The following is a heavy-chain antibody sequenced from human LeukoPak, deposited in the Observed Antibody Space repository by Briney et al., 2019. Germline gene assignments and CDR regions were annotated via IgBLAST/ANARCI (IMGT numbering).Heavy chain of an antibody. CDR1: GGSISSSGYY. CDR3: ARGPYYFDS. CDR2: IYYSGGN. J-gene: IGHJ4*02. V-gene: IGHV4-39*07. Sequence: KSSETLSLTCTVSGGSISSSGYYWGWIRQPPGKGLEWIGSIYYSGGNYYNPSLDSRVTISVDTSKNQFSLRLSSVTAADTAVYYCARGPYYFDSWGPGTLVTVSS.